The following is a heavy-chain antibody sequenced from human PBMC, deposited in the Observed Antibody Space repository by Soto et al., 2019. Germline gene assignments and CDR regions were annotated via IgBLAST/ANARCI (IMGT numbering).Heavy chain of an antibody. V-gene: IGHV1-18*01. CDR1: GYSFSSYG. D-gene: IGHD3-22*01. CDR3: ARGGYYDSSGARNYHYYGMDV. J-gene: IGHJ6*02. CDR2: ISPYNDDT. Sequence: QAQLVQSGAEVKKPGASVKVSCKASGYSFSSYGITWVRQAPGQGLEWLGWISPYNDDTKYAQRHQGRDTMTTDTSTRTAHMDIRGMRSDDTAIYYCARGGYYDSSGARNYHYYGMDVWGQGTTVTVSS.